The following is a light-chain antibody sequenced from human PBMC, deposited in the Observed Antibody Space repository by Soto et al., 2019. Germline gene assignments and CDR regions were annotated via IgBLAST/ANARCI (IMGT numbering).Light chain of an antibody. CDR3: QQFNSYPLT. J-gene: IGKJ5*01. Sequence: AIQLNQSPSSLSASVGDRVTITCRASQGISSSLAWYQQKPGKAPKLLIYDASSLESGVPSRFSASGSGTDFSLTISSLQPEDFATYYCQQFNSYPLTVGQGTRLEIK. V-gene: IGKV1-13*02. CDR1: QGISSS. CDR2: DAS.